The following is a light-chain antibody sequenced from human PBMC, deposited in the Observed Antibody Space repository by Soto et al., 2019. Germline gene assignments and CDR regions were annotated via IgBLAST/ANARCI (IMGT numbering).Light chain of an antibody. CDR1: QTISSW. Sequence: DIQMTQSPSTLSGSVGDRVTITCRASQTISSWLAWYQQKPGKAPKLLIYKASTLKSGVPSRFSGSGSGTELTXTIRTMKHDDFATYYCQHYNSYSEAFGQGTKVDI. V-gene: IGKV1-5*03. J-gene: IGKJ1*01. CDR3: QHYNSYSEA. CDR2: KAS.